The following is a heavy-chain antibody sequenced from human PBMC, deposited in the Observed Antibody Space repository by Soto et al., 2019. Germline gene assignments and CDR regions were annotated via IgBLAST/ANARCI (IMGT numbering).Heavy chain of an antibody. V-gene: IGHV1-46*01. J-gene: IGHJ5*02. CDR3: ARVGGVATIKDVWSPFDP. Sequence: ASVKVSCKASGYTFTSYYMHWVRQAPGQGLEWMGIINPSGGSTSYAQKFQGRVTMTRDTSTSTVYMELSSLRSEDTAVYYCARVGGVATIKDVWSPFDPWGQGTLVTVSS. CDR2: INPSGGST. D-gene: IGHD5-12*01. CDR1: GYTFTSYY.